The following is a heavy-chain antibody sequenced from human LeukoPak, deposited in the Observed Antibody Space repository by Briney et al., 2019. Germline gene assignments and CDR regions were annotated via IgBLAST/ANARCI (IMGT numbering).Heavy chain of an antibody. D-gene: IGHD5-18*01. J-gene: IGHJ4*02. CDR2: IYYSGST. CDR3: ATVDTAMPYYFDY. CDR1: GGSISSGGYY. V-gene: IGHV4-31*03. Sequence: PQTLSLTCTVSGGSISSGGYYWSWIRQHPGKGLEWIGYIYYSGSTYYNPSLKSRVTISVDTSKNQFSLKLSSVTAADTAVYYCATVDTAMPYYFDYWGQGTLVTVSP.